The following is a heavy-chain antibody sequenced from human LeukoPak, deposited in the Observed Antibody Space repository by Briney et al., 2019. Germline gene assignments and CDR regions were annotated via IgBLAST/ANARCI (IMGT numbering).Heavy chain of an antibody. D-gene: IGHD6-19*01. CDR3: ASHVTVLGTRGFDF. CDR2: VHHGGAS. V-gene: IGHV4-39*07. CDR1: GGSISSGGYY. J-gene: IGHJ4*02. Sequence: SETLSLTCTVSGGSISSGGYYWGGIRQPPGKGLEWIGEVHHGGASNYDPSLESRVTISVDKSKNRFSLNLRSVTAADTATYYCASHVTVLGTRGFDFWGRGTLVTVSS.